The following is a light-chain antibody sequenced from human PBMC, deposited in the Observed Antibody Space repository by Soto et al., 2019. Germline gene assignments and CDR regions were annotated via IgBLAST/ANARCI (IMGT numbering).Light chain of an antibody. J-gene: IGKJ1*01. CDR2: KAS. V-gene: IGKV1-5*03. CDR3: QQYNSYSWT. CDR1: QSLNNW. Sequence: DIQMTQSPSTLSASVGDRVTITCRASQSLNNWLAWYQQKPGNAPKLLIYKASSLESGVLSRFSGSGSGTEFTLTISSLQPDDFATYYCQQYNSYSWTFGQGTKVEIK.